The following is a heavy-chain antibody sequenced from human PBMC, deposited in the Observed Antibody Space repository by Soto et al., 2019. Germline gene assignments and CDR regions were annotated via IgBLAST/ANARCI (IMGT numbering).Heavy chain of an antibody. CDR2: IHYTGKT. V-gene: IGHV4-31*03. J-gene: IGHJ6*03. D-gene: IGHD4-17*01. CDR3: AREAGRSVDTDYVVYFYYMDV. CDR1: GGSISSGGHY. Sequence: QVLLQESGPGLVKPSQTLSLTCTVSGGSISSGGHYWNWIRQHPGKGLEWIGYIHYTGKTYYNPSLKSRLLISVDTSKNQFSLRLSSVTAADTAVYYCAREAGRSVDTDYVVYFYYMDVWGKGTTVTVSS.